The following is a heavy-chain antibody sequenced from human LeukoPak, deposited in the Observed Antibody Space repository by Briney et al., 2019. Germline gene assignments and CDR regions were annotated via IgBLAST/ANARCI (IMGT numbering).Heavy chain of an antibody. V-gene: IGHV4-34*01. D-gene: IGHD6-19*01. CDR3: ARGYSSGWYSVDY. J-gene: IGHJ4*02. CDR2: INHSGST. CDR1: GGSFSGYY. Sequence: NPSETLSLTCAVYGGSFSGYYWSWIRQPPGKGLEWIGEINHSGSTNYNPSLKSRVTISVDTSKNQFSLKLSSVTAADTAVYYCARGYSSGWYSVDYWGQGTLVTVSS.